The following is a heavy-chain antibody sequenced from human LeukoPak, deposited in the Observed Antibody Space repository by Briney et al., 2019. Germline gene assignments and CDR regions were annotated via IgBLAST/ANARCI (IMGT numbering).Heavy chain of an antibody. V-gene: IGHV1-24*01. CDR2: FDPEDGET. D-gene: IGHD6-13*01. Sequence: ASVKVSCKVSGYTLTELSMHWVRQAPGKGLEWMGGFDPEDGETIYAQKFQGRVTITTDESTSTAYMELSRLRSEDTAVYYCATTPGIAAAGTFFNYWGQGTLVTVSS. J-gene: IGHJ4*02. CDR1: GYTLTELS. CDR3: ATTPGIAAAGTFFNY.